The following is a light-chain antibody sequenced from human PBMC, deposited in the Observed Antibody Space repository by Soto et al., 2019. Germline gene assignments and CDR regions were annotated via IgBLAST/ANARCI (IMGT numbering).Light chain of an antibody. V-gene: IGKV1-5*01. J-gene: IGKJ1*01. Sequence: DIQMTQSPSTLSASVGDRVTITCRASQSISSWLAWYQQKPGKAPKLLIYAASSLQSGVPSRFSGSGSGTEFPLHISRLQPDGFATYYCQRYSSRWPFGQGTKVEI. CDR1: QSISSW. CDR3: QRYSSRWP. CDR2: AAS.